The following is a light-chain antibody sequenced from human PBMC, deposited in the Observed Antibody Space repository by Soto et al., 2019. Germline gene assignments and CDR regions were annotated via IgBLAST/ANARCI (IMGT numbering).Light chain of an antibody. CDR3: CSFVGSHSWV. J-gene: IGLJ3*02. V-gene: IGLV2-23*01. CDR2: EGY. CDR1: SSDVGNYDL. Sequence: QSALTQPASVSGSPGQSVTISCTGSSSDVGNYDLLSWYQQLPGKAPKLMIYEGYRRPSGVSYRFSGSKSGNTASLTISGLQAEDEGDYFCCSFVGSHSWVFGGGTKLTVL.